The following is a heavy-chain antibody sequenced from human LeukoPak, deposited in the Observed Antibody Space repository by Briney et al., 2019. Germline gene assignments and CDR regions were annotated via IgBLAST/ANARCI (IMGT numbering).Heavy chain of an antibody. CDR2: INPDSGGI. CDR1: GYTFTGYY. J-gene: IGHJ3*02. D-gene: IGHD1-14*01. V-gene: IGHV1-2*06. Sequence: GASVKVSCKASGYTFTGYYMHWVRQAPGQGLEWMGRINPDSGGINYAQKFQGRATMTRDTSISTAYMELSRLRSDDTAVYYCARSITGGAFDIWGQGTMVTVSS. CDR3: ARSITGGAFDI.